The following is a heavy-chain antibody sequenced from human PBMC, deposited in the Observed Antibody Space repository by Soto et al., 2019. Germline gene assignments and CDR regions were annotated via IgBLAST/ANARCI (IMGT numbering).Heavy chain of an antibody. CDR3: TTGRPGYSSGWYGGTDY. CDR1: GFTFSNAW. CDR2: IKSKTDGGTT. Sequence: GGSLRLSCAASGFTFSNAWMSWVRQAPGKGLEWVGRIKSKTDGGTTDYAAPVKGRFTISRDDSKNTLYLQMNGLKTEDTAVYYCTTGRPGYSSGWYGGTDYWGQGTLVTVSS. V-gene: IGHV3-15*01. J-gene: IGHJ4*02. D-gene: IGHD6-19*01.